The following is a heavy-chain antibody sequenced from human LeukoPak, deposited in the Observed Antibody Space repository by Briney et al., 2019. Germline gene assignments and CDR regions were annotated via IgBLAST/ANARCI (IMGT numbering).Heavy chain of an antibody. V-gene: IGHV4-39*07. Sequence: SETLSLTCNVSGGSISSGSNYWGWIRQPPGKTLEWIGSIYSSGSTYYNPSLKSRVIILIDTSKNHFSLTLSSVTAADTAVYYCARNTVVKRGFIDYWGQGTLVTVSS. CDR2: IYSSGST. J-gene: IGHJ4*02. CDR1: GGSISSGSNY. CDR3: ARNTVVKRGFIDY. D-gene: IGHD4-23*01.